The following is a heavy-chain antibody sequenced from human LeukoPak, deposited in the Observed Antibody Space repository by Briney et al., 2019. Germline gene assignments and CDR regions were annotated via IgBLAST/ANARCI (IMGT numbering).Heavy chain of an antibody. V-gene: IGHV3-30*18. CDR2: ISYDGSNK. J-gene: IGHJ4*02. CDR3: AKDPARYDSPFYYFDF. D-gene: IGHD3-22*01. CDR1: GFTFSDYY. Sequence: PGGSLRLSCAASGFTFSDYYMSWVRQAPGKGLEWVAVISYDGSNKYYADSVKGRFTISRDNSKNTLYLQMNSLRAEDTAVYYCAKDPARYDSPFYYFDFWGQGTLVTVSS.